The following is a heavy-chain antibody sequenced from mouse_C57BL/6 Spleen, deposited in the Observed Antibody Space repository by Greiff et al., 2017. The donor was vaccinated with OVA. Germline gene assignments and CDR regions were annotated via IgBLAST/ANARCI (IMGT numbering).Heavy chain of an antibody. CDR1: GFTFSDYG. D-gene: IGHD1-1*01. CDR3: ARDNYYGSSDRFAY. CDR2: ISSGSSTI. V-gene: IGHV5-17*01. Sequence: EVHLVESGGGLVKPGGSLKLSCAASGFTFSDYGMHWVRQAPEKGLEWVAYISSGSSTIDYADTVKGRFTISRDNAKNTLFLQMTSLRSEDTAMYYCARDNYYGSSDRFAYWGQGTLVTVSA. J-gene: IGHJ3*01.